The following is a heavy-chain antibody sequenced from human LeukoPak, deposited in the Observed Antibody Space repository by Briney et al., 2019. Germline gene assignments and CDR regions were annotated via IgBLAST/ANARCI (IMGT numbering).Heavy chain of an antibody. J-gene: IGHJ4*02. CDR3: ARDLGEDTTMIFFDY. CDR2: ISAYNGNT. CDR1: GYTFTIFG. V-gene: IGHV1-18*01. D-gene: IGHD5-18*01. Sequence: ASVKVSRKASGYTFTIFGIGWVRQAPGQGPEWEGWISAYNGNTNYVQNLQGRVTMTTDTSTNTAYMELRSLRSDDTAVYYCARDLGEDTTMIFFDYWGQGTPVTVSS.